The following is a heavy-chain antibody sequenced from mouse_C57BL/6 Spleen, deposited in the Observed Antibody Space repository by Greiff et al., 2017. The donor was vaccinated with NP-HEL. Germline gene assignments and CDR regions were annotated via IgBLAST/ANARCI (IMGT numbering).Heavy chain of an antibody. CDR3: AREDYYYGSSSFDY. J-gene: IGHJ2*01. D-gene: IGHD1-1*01. CDR1: GYSITSGYY. V-gene: IGHV3-6*01. Sequence: EVQLQQSGPGLVKPSQSLSLTCSVTGYSITSGYYWNWIRQFPGNKLEWMGYISYDGSNNYNPSLKNRISITRDTSKNKFFLKLNSVTTEDTATYYCAREDYYYGSSSFDYWGQGTTLTVSS. CDR2: ISYDGSN.